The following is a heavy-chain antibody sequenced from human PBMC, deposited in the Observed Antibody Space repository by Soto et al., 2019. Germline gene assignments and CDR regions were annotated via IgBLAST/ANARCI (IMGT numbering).Heavy chain of an antibody. CDR3: ARVSAVAGTLAFDY. CDR1: GGSISSGGYY. Sequence: SETLSLTCTVSGGSISSGGYYWSWIRQHPGKGLEWIGYIYYSGSTYYNPSLKSRVTISVDTSKSQFSLKLSSVTAADTAVYYCARVSAVAGTLAFDYWGQGTLVTVSS. CDR2: IYYSGST. J-gene: IGHJ4*02. V-gene: IGHV4-31*03. D-gene: IGHD6-19*01.